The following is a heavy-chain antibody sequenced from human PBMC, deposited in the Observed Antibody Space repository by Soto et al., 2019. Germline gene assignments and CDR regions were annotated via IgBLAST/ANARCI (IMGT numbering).Heavy chain of an antibody. V-gene: IGHV3-33*01. CDR3: GRDGALGDTAVVDS. J-gene: IGHJ4*02. D-gene: IGHD5-18*01. Sequence: QVQLVESGGGVVQPGKSLRLSCAASGFTFSTYGMNWVRQAPGKGLEWVAVIWDDGSNKYHGDSLKGRFTISRDNSKNTLYLQINNLRAEDTAVYYCGRDGALGDTAVVDSWGQGTLVTVSS. CDR1: GFTFSTYG. CDR2: IWDDGSNK.